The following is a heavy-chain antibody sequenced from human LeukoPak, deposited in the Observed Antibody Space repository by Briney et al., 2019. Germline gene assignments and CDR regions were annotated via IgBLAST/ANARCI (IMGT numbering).Heavy chain of an antibody. CDR1: GFSFSDYG. D-gene: IGHD2-15*01. V-gene: IGHV3-30*02. CDR2: IRSDGSNK. J-gene: IGHJ4*02. CDR3: ARETDPLGYCSGGSCYLDH. Sequence: GGSLRLSCAASGFSFSDYGIYWVRQAPGKGLEWVALIRSDGSNKYYPDSMKGRFTISRDNSKNTAYLQMDSLRAEDTAVYYCARETDPLGYCSGGSCYLDHWGQGTLVTVSS.